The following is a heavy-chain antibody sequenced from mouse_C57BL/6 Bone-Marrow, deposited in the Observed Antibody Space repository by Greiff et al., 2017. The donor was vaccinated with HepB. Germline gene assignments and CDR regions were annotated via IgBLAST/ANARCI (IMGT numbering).Heavy chain of an antibody. V-gene: IGHV5-17*01. D-gene: IGHD2-12*01. CDR2: ISSGSSTI. J-gene: IGHJ4*01. Sequence: EVQRVESGGGLVKPGGSLKLSCAASGFTFSDYGMHWVRQAPEKGLEWVAYISSGSSTIYYADTVKGRFTIFRDNAKNTLFLQVTSLRSEDTAMYYCARRARRTHYYAMDYWGQGTSVTVSS. CDR1: GFTFSDYG. CDR3: ARRARRTHYYAMDY.